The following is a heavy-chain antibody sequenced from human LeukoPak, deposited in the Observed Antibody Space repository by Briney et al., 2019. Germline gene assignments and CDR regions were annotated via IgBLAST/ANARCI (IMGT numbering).Heavy chain of an antibody. J-gene: IGHJ4*02. CDR2: IRYHGSDK. V-gene: IGHV3-30*02. D-gene: IGHD6-13*01. CDR3: AKSSSSWKFDD. CDR1: GFTFSSCG. Sequence: PGGSLRLSCAASGFTFSSCGMHWVRQAPGKGLEWVAFIRYHGSDKYYADSVKGRFTISRDNSENTLYLQMNSLRAEDTAVYYCAKSSSSWKFDDWGQGTLVTVSS.